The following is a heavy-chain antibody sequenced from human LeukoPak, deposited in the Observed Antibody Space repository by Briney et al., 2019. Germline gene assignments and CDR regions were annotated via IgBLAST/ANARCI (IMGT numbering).Heavy chain of an antibody. D-gene: IGHD1-20*01. CDR2: IIPIFGTA. J-gene: IGHJ4*02. CDR1: GYTFTSYG. V-gene: IGHV1-69*05. Sequence: GASVKVSYKASGYTFTSYGTSWVRQAPGQGLEWMGGIIPIFGTANYAQKFQGRVTITTDESTSTAYMELSSLRSEDTAVYYCASNNWTTLTHRPFDYWGQGTLVTVSS. CDR3: ASNNWTTLTHRPFDY.